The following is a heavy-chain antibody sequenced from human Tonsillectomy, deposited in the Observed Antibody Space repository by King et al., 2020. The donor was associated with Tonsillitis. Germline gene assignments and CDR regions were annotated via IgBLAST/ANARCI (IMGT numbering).Heavy chain of an antibody. CDR1: GGTFNNYG. J-gene: IGHJ6*02. V-gene: IGHV1-69*01. D-gene: IGHD2-15*01. CDR2: IIPIFGAT. Sequence: VQLVESGAEVKKPGSSLKVSCNASGGTFNNYGISWVRQAPGQSLEWMGGIIPIFGATNYARKFQGGVTITADESTRTAYMELSSLRSDDTAVYYCARRGIINYGMDVWGQGTTVIVSS. CDR3: ARRGIINYGMDV.